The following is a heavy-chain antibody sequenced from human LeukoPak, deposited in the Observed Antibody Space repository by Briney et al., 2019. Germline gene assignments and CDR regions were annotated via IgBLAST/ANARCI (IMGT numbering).Heavy chain of an antibody. CDR3: AKGDSSGYPYYFDY. V-gene: IGHV1-69*04. Sequence: GSSVKVSCKASGGTFSTHAIHWVRQAPGQGLEWMGRIVPILDVANYAQKFQSRVTITADKSTGTTYMEVSSLRAEDTAVYYCAKGDSSGYPYYFDYWGQGTLVTVSS. D-gene: IGHD3-22*01. J-gene: IGHJ4*02. CDR1: GGTFSTHA. CDR2: IVPILDVA.